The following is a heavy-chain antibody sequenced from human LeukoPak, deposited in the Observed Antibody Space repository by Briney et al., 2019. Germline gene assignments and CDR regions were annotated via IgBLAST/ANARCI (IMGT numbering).Heavy chain of an antibody. CDR2: ISSSGSTI. D-gene: IGHD3-22*01. J-gene: IGHJ4*02. CDR3: ARDLESGVISPFDY. CDR1: GFTFSDYY. Sequence: GGSLRLSCAASGFTFSDYYMSWIRQAPGKGLEWVSYISSSGSTIYYADSVKGRFTISRDNAKNSLYLQMNSLRAEDTALYYCARDLESGVISPFDYWGQGALVTVSS. V-gene: IGHV3-11*01.